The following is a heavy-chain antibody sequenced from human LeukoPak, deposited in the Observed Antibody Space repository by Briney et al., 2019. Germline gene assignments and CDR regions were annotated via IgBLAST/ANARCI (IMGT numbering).Heavy chain of an antibody. Sequence: SETLSLTCTISGGSISSYYWSWIRQPPGKGLEWIGYIYYSGGTNYNPSLKSRVTMSVDTSKNQFSLNLTSVTAADTAVYYCARGEDGTGDYRPTYFDSWGQGTLVTVSS. D-gene: IGHD4-17*01. J-gene: IGHJ4*02. CDR1: GGSISSYY. V-gene: IGHV4-59*12. CDR3: ARGEDGTGDYRPTYFDS. CDR2: IYYSGGT.